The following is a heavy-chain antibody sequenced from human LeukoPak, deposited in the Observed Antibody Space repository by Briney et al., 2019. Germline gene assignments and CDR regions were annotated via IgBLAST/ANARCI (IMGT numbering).Heavy chain of an antibody. CDR1: GFSFSETW. CDR3: ARDSSSSWYFFTFWFDP. V-gene: IGHV3-74*01. D-gene: IGHD6-13*01. CDR2: IRNDGSDA. J-gene: IGHJ5*02. Sequence: GGSLRLSCVASGFSFSETWMHWVRQVPGKGLVWVSRIRNDGSDARYAESVKGRFTISRDNAKNSLYLQMNSLRAEDTAVYYCARDSSSSWYFFTFWFDPWGQGTLVTVSS.